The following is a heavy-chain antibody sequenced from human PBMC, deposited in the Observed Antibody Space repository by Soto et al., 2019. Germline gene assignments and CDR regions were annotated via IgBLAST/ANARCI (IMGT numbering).Heavy chain of an antibody. CDR1: GGTFSSYA. Sequence: SVKVSCKASGGTFSSYAISWVRQAPGQGLEWMGGIIPIFGTANYAQKFQGRVTITADESTSTAYMELSSLRSEDTAVDYCARSMVRGVMTHFDYWGQGTLVTVSS. CDR3: ARSMVRGVMTHFDY. CDR2: IIPIFGTA. D-gene: IGHD3-10*01. J-gene: IGHJ4*02. V-gene: IGHV1-69*13.